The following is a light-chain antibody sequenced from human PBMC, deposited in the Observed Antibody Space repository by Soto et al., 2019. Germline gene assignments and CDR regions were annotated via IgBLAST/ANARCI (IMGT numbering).Light chain of an antibody. CDR1: SSDVGGYNY. V-gene: IGLV2-14*01. J-gene: IGLJ2*01. CDR3: SSYRSDSTPVV. CDR2: EVT. Sequence: QSVLTQPASVSGSPGQSITISCTGTSSDVGGYNYVPWYQQHPGKAPKLMIYEVTNRPSGVSNRFSGSKSGNTASLTISGLQAEDEADYYCSSYRSDSTPVVYGGGTKLTVL.